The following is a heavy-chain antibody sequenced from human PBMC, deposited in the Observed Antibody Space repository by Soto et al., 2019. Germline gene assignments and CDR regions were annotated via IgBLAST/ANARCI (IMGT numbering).Heavy chain of an antibody. CDR3: ARSLGGSSYYVADY. J-gene: IGHJ4*02. V-gene: IGHV3-30*03. CDR2: ISYDENNQ. Sequence: QVQLVESGGGVVQPGKSLRLSCVASGFTFSNYGMQWVRQAPDKGLEWVAVISYDENNQYYADSVKGRLTISRDNSKNTLYLEIHSLRPEDTAVYFCARSLGGSSYYVADYWGQGSLVTVSS. CDR1: GFTFSNYG. D-gene: IGHD1-26*01.